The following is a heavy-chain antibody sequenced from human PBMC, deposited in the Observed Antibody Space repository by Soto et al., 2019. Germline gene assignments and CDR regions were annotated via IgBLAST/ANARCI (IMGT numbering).Heavy chain of an antibody. CDR3: ARSGRSWNLREFDY. CDR2: ISASNGNT. J-gene: IGHJ4*02. Sequence: ASVKVSCKASGYTFATYGFSWVRQAPGQGLEWMGWISASNGNTNYAQKLRGRVTMTTDTSTSTAYMELRSLGSDDTAVFYCARSGRSWNLREFDYWGQGTLVTVSS. CDR1: GYTFATYG. V-gene: IGHV1-18*01. D-gene: IGHD6-13*01.